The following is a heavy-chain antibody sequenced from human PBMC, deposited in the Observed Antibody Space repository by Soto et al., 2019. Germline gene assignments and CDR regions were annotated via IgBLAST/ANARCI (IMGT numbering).Heavy chain of an antibody. CDR3: ARLWYRWFDS. CDR2: IRHKADSYTT. V-gene: IGHV3-72*01. J-gene: IGHJ5*01. D-gene: IGHD6-13*01. Sequence: EVQLVESGGGLVQPGGSLRLSCAASGFTFSDHYMEWVRQAPGKGLEWVGRIRHKADSYTTEYAASVKGRFTISRDDSKNSLYLQMNNLKTEDTAVYYCARLWYRWFDSWGQGTLVTVSS. CDR1: GFTFSDHY.